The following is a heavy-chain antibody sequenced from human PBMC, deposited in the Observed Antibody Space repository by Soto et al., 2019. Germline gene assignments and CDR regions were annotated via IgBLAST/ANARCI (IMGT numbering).Heavy chain of an antibody. Sequence: ASVKVSCKASGYTFTSYYRHWVRQAPGQRLEWMGWINAGNGNTKYSQKFQGRVTITRDTSASTAYMELSSLRSEDTAVYYCARGGSLYWYFDLWGRATLVTVSS. D-gene: IGHD1-26*01. CDR3: ARGGSLYWYFDL. V-gene: IGHV1-3*01. J-gene: IGHJ2*01. CDR2: INAGNGNT. CDR1: GYTFTSYY.